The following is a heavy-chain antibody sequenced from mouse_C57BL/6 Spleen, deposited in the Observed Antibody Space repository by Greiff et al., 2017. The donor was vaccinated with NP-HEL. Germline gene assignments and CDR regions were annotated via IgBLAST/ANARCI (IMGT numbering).Heavy chain of an antibody. J-gene: IGHJ4*01. CDR3: ARFYYGYDGDYAMDY. D-gene: IGHD2-2*01. V-gene: IGHV2-2*01. CDR1: GFSLTSYG. Sequence: VKLQESGPGLVQPSQSLSITCTVSGFSLTSYGVHWVRQSPGKGLEWLGVIWSGGSTDYNAAFISRLSISKDNSKSQVFFKMNSLQADDTAIYYCARFYYGYDGDYAMDYWGQGTSVTVSS. CDR2: IWSGGST.